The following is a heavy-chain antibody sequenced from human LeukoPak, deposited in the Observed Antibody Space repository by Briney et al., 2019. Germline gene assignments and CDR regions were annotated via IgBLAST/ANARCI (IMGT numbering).Heavy chain of an antibody. CDR1: GGSISNRNYH. D-gene: IGHD3-22*01. CDR2: ICSSGSA. Sequence: SETLSLTCTVSGGSISNRNYHWGWIRQPPGKGLEWIGSICSSGSAYYNPSLKSRVTISVDTSKNQFSLKLSSVTAADTAVYYCARGYDSSGYIYYYYYMDVWGKGTTVTISS. V-gene: IGHV4-39*07. J-gene: IGHJ6*03. CDR3: ARGYDSSGYIYYYYYMDV.